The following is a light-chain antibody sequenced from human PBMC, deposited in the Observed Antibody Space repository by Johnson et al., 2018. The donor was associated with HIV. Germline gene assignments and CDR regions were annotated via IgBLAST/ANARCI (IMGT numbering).Light chain of an antibody. CDR2: EDT. CDR3: GRWDDSLSTYV. V-gene: IGLV1-51*02. J-gene: IGLJ1*01. Sequence: QSVLTQPPSVSAAPGQKVSISCSGSSSNIGDNYVSWYQQVPGTAPKLLIYEDTKRPSGIPDRFSGSKSGTSATLGIPGLQPGDEADYYCGRWDDSLSTYVFVTGTKVTVL. CDR1: SSNIGDNY.